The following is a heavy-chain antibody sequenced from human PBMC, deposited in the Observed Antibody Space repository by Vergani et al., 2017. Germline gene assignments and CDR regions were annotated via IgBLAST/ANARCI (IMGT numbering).Heavy chain of an antibody. CDR1: GGSLTPYY. D-gene: IGHD2-21*01. CDR3: VRDTRRYFLDSIDGGDSDSPPFVPAV. V-gene: IGHV4-59*01. Sequence: QVRLQASGPGLVRPSETLSLTCTVSGGSLTPYYWSWIRQSPGKGLEWIGNIYYNGRTKYNPSLKSRATISADTSKDQFSLRLTSMTAADTAVYYCVRDTRRYFLDSIDGGDSDSPPFVPAVWGLGTGVIVSS. J-gene: IGHJ3*01. CDR2: IYYNGRT.